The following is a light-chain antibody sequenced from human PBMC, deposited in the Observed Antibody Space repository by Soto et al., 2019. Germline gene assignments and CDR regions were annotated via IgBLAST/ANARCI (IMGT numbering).Light chain of an antibody. V-gene: IGLV2-14*03. Sequence: QSVLTQPASVSGSPGQSITISCTGTSSDVGGYDFVSWYQHHPGKAPRLMIYDVSHRPSGVSDRFSASKSGNTASLTISGLLAEDEADYYCSSYTSSSTLDVFGTGTKV. J-gene: IGLJ1*01. CDR3: SSYTSSSTLDV. CDR2: DVS. CDR1: SSDVGGYDF.